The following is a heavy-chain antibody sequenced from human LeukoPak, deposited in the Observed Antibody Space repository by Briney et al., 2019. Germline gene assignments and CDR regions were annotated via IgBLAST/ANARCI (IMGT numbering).Heavy chain of an antibody. J-gene: IGHJ4*02. D-gene: IGHD1-26*01. Sequence: TGGSLRLSCAASGFTFDDYAMHWVRQAPGKGLEWVSGISWNSGSIGYADSVKGRFTISRDNAKNSLYLQMNSLRAEDTALYYCAKDIVGGVFMGGFDYWGQGTLVTVSS. CDR2: ISWNSGSI. CDR1: GFTFDDYA. CDR3: AKDIVGGVFMGGFDY. V-gene: IGHV3-9*01.